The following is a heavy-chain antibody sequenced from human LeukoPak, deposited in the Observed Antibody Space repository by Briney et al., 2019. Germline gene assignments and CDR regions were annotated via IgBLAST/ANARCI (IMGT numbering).Heavy chain of an antibody. V-gene: IGHV4-34*01. CDR3: ARVRYDFWSGYLRHYYGMDV. D-gene: IGHD3-3*01. CDR1: GGSFSGYY. CDR2: INHSGST. J-gene: IGHJ6*02. Sequence: PSETLSLTCAVYGGSFSGYYWSWIRQPPAKGLEWIGEINHSGSTNSNPTLNSRVTISVDTSKNHFSLKLSSVTAADTAVYYSARVRYDFWSGYLRHYYGMDVWGQGTTVTVSS.